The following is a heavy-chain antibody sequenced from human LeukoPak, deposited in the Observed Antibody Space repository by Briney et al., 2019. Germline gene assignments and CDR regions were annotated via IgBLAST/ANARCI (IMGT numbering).Heavy chain of an antibody. V-gene: IGHV4-59*01. CDR1: GGSISSYC. J-gene: IGHJ4*02. CDR3: ARGYDSSAYYPFNY. CDR2: IFYSGST. Sequence: SETLSLTCTVSGGSISSYCWSWIRQPPGKGLEWIGYIFYSGSTKYNPSLKSRVTISVDTSKNQFSLKLSSVTAADTAVYYCARGYDSSAYYPFNYWGQGTLVTVSS. D-gene: IGHD3-22*01.